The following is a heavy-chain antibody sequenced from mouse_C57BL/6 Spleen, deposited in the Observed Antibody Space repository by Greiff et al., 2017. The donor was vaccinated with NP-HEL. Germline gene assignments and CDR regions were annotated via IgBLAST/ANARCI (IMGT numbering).Heavy chain of an antibody. CDR2: IDPENGDT. Sequence: EVQLVESGAELVRPGASVKLSCTASGFNIKDDYMHWVKQRPEQGLEWIGWIDPENGDTEYASKFQGKATITADTSSNTAYLQLSSLTPEDTAVYYCTTYYPYYAMDYWGQGTSVTVSS. V-gene: IGHV14-4*01. J-gene: IGHJ4*01. CDR1: GFNIKDDY. CDR3: TTYYPYYAMDY. D-gene: IGHD1-1*01.